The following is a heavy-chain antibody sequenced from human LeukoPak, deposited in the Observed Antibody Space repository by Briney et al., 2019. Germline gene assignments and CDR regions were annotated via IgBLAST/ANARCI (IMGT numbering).Heavy chain of an antibody. CDR2: IIPIFGTA. V-gene: IGHV1-69*01. J-gene: IGHJ6*02. CDR1: GGTFSSYA. D-gene: IGHD1-26*01. Sequence: ASMKVSCKASGGTFSSYAISWVRQAPGQGLEWMGGIIPIFGTANYAQKFQGRVTITADESTSTAYMELSSLRSEDTAVYYCARGLVGATGYYGMDVWGQGTTVTVSS. CDR3: ARGLVGATGYYGMDV.